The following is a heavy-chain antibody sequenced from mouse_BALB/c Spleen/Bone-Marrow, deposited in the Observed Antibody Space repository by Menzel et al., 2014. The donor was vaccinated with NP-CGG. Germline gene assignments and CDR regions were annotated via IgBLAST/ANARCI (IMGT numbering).Heavy chain of an antibody. CDR1: GFSLTNHG. J-gene: IGHJ2*01. CDR2: IWRGGGT. CDR3: GKKRDDGVVDY. D-gene: IGHD2-14*01. V-gene: IGHV2-5*01. Sequence: VQLQQSGPGLVQPSQSLSITCTVSGFSLTNHGVHWVRQSPGKGLEWLGVIWRGGGTDYNAAFMSRLGITKDNSKCQVFFEMNSLQGDDTAIFYCGKKRDDGVVDYWGQGTTLTVSS.